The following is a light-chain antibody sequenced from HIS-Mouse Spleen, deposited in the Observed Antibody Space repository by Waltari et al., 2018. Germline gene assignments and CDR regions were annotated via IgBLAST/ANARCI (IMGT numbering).Light chain of an antibody. CDR3: QVWDSSSDHVV. Sequence: VLTQPPSASGTPGQRVTISCSGSSSNIGSNYVYWYQQKPGQAPVLVVYDDSDRPYGIPERFSGSNSGNTATLTISRVEAGDEADYYCQVWDSSSDHVVFGGGTKLTVL. CDR1: SSNIGSNY. CDR2: DDS. V-gene: IGLV3-21*02. J-gene: IGLJ2*01.